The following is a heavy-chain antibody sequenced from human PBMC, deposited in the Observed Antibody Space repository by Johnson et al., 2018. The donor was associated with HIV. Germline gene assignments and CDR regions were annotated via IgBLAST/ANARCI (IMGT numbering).Heavy chain of an antibody. Sequence: QMLLVESGGGVVQPGRSLRLSCAASGFTFSSYAMHWVRQAPGKGLAWVAVISSDGRNKYYADSVKGRFTISRDNSKNTLYLQMNSLRAEDTAVYYCASRSYGYVRHAFDIWGQGTMVTVSS. D-gene: IGHD5-18*01. CDR2: ISSDGRNK. CDR1: GFTFSSYA. J-gene: IGHJ3*02. CDR3: ASRSYGYVRHAFDI. V-gene: IGHV3-30-3*01.